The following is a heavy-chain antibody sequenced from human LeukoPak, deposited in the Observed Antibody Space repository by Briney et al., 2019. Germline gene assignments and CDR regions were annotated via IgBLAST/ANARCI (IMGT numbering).Heavy chain of an antibody. V-gene: IGHV3-21*01. J-gene: IGHJ4*02. D-gene: IGHD6-19*01. CDR3: ARSSGWYAFDY. CDR2: ITSGSSHR. Sequence: GGSLRLSCAASGFTFSSYMNWVRQAPGKGLEWVSSITSGSSHRFYADSVKGRFTISRDNAKNSLYLQMNSLRAEDTAVYYCARSSGWYAFDYWGQGTLVTVSS. CDR1: GFTFSSY.